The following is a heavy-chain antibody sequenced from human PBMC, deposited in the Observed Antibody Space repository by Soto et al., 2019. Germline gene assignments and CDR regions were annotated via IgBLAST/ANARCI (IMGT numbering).Heavy chain of an antibody. CDR1: GDSMTSPPYY. V-gene: IGHV4-39*02. CDR3: ARSPTYYGSGSYSSSDY. D-gene: IGHD3-10*01. J-gene: IGHJ4*02. CDR2: VYYSGAT. Sequence: SETLSLTCNVSGDSMTSPPYYWGWIRQPPGKGLEWIGTVYYSGATYYNPSLRGRLTVSADTSKNYFSLRLTSVTAADTAVYYCARSPTYYGSGSYSSSDYWGQGTLVTVSS.